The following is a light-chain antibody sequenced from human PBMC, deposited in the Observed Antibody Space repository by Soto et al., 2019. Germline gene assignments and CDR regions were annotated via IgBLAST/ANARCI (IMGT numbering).Light chain of an antibody. Sequence: DIQMTQSPSTLSASVGDRVTITCRASQSISSWLAWYQQKPGKAPKLLIYKASSLEGGVPSRFSGSRSGTEFTLNISSLHPYDFATYYCQQYNSYMYTFGQGTKLEIK. CDR1: QSISSW. CDR2: KAS. CDR3: QQYNSYMYT. V-gene: IGKV1-5*03. J-gene: IGKJ2*01.